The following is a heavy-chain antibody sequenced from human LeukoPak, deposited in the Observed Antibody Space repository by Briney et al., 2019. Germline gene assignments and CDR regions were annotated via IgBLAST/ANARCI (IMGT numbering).Heavy chain of an antibody. J-gene: IGHJ3*02. D-gene: IGHD3-22*01. CDR3: ARTTYYYDSSGYYSKHDAFDI. CDR2: IIAYNGNT. Sequence: ASVKVSCKASGYTFTSYGISWVRQAPGQGLEWMGWIIAYNGNTNYAQKLQGRVTMTTDTSTSTAYMELRSLRSDDTAVYYCARTTYYYDSSGYYSKHDAFDIWGQGTMVTVSS. CDR1: GYTFTSYG. V-gene: IGHV1-18*01.